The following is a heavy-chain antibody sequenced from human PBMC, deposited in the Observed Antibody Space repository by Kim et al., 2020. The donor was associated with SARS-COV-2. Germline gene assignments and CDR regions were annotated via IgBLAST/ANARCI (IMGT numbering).Heavy chain of an antibody. Sequence: GGSLRLSCAASGVTFSDYDMSWIRQAPGKGLEWVSDISGSGGSIYYADSVKGRFTISRDNAKNSLYLQMNSLRAEDTAVYYCARDLRLFSFDYRGQGTLGTASS. V-gene: IGHV3-11*01. CDR3: ARDLRLFSFDY. CDR1: GVTFSDYD. D-gene: IGHD6-25*01. CDR2: ISGSGGSI. J-gene: IGHJ4*02.